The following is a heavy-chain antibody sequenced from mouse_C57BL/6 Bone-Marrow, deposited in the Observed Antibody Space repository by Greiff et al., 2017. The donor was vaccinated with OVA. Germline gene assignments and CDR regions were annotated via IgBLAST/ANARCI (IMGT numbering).Heavy chain of an antibody. Sequence: VHVKQSGAELVRPGASVKLSCTASGFNIKDDYMHWVKQRPEQGLEWIGWIDPENGDTEYASKFQGKATITADTSSNTAYLQLSSLTSEDTAVYYCTTGYVSDYWGQGTTLTVSS. CDR1: GFNIKDDY. V-gene: IGHV14-4*01. CDR2: IDPENGDT. CDR3: TTGYVSDY. J-gene: IGHJ2*01. D-gene: IGHD1-2*01.